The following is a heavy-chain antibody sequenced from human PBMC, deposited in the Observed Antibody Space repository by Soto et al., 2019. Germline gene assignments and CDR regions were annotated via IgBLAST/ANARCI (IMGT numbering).Heavy chain of an antibody. D-gene: IGHD6-19*01. Sequence: QVQLQESGPGLVKPSQTLSLTCTVSGGSISSYGHYWSWVRQQPGKGLEWIGYIYYNGDTYYNPSLKSRVQISQDTSHNQYSLKMSAVTAADTAVYYWARADNIAMAQIDYWGQGTLVTVSS. CDR2: IYYNGDT. CDR1: GGSISSYGHY. V-gene: IGHV4-31*03. CDR3: ARADNIAMAQIDY. J-gene: IGHJ4*02.